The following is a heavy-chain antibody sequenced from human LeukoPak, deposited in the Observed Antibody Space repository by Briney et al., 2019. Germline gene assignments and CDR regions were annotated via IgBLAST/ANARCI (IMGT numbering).Heavy chain of an antibody. CDR1: GGSFSGYY. Sequence: SETLSLTCAVYGGSFSGYYWSWIRQPPGKGLEWIGEINHSGSTNYNPSLKSRVTISVDTSKNQFSLKLSSVTAADTAVYYCARGLHYDSSGSFDYWGQGTLVTVSS. J-gene: IGHJ4*02. CDR2: INHSGST. CDR3: ARGLHYDSSGSFDY. D-gene: IGHD3-22*01. V-gene: IGHV4-34*01.